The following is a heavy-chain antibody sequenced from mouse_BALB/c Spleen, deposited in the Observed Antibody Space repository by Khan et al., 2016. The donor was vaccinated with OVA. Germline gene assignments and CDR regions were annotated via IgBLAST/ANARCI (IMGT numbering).Heavy chain of an antibody. Sequence: QIQLVQSGPELVKPGASVRISCKASGYTFTSYYIHWVKQRPGQRLEWIGWIYPGNVNTDSNEKFKGKATLTADKSSSTAYMQLSSLTSEDSAVYFCARWGGNYPSYAMDYWGQGTSVTVSS. CDR2: IYPGNVNT. J-gene: IGHJ4*01. CDR1: GYTFTSYY. V-gene: IGHV1S56*01. CDR3: ARWGGNYPSYAMDY. D-gene: IGHD2-1*01.